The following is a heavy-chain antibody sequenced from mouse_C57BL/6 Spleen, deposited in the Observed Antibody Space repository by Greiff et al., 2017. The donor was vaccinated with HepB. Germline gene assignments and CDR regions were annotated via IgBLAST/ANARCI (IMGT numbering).Heavy chain of an antibody. CDR1: GYAFSSYW. CDR2: IYPGDGDT. D-gene: IGHD2-4*01. CDR3: ARASIYYDYLAYAMDY. V-gene: IGHV1-80*01. Sequence: QVQLQQSGAELVKPGASVKISCKASGYAFSSYWMNWVKQRPGKGLEWIGQIYPGDGDTNYNGKFKGKATLTADKSSSTAYMQLSSLTSEDSAVYFCARASIYYDYLAYAMDYWGQGTLVTVSS. J-gene: IGHJ4*01.